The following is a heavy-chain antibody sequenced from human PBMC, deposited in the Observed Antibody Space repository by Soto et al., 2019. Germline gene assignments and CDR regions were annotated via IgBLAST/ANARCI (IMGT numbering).Heavy chain of an antibody. V-gene: IGHV1-69*04. CDR1: GGTFSSYT. CDR2: IIPILGIA. J-gene: IGHJ4*02. Sequence: SVKVSCKASGGTFSSYTISWVRQAPGQGLEWMGRIIPILGIANYAQKFQGRVTITADKSTSTAYMELSSLRSEDTAVYYFARDSGYDFGGSYYFDYWGQGTLVTSPQ. CDR3: ARDSGYDFGGSYYFDY. D-gene: IGHD5-12*01.